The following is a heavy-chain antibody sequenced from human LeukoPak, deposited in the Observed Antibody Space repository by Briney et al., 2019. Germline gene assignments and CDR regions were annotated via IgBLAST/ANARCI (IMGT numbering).Heavy chain of an antibody. CDR3: ARKSIVSSGRKPYDY. Sequence: SETLSLTCAVYGGSFSGYYWSWIRQVPGKGPERIGEIDHSGRTNANSSLKSRVTISVDMSKNQFSLRLNSVTAADTAVYYCARKSIVSSGRKPYDYWDQGALVTVSS. J-gene: IGHJ4*02. CDR1: GGSFSGYY. D-gene: IGHD6-13*01. CDR2: IDHSGRT. V-gene: IGHV4-34*01.